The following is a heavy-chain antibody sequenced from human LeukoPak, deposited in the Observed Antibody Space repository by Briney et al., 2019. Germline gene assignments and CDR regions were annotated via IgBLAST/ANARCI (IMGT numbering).Heavy chain of an antibody. V-gene: IGHV5-51*01. J-gene: IGHJ3*02. CDR2: IYPGDSDT. CDR1: GYSFTTYW. CDR3: ARRSPSARNAFDI. D-gene: IGHD6-6*01. Sequence: GESLKISCKGSGYSFTTYWIGWVRQMPGKGLEWMGIIYPGDSDTRYSPSFQGQVTISADKSISTAYLQWSSLKASDTAMYYCARRSPSARNAFDIWGQGTMVTVSS.